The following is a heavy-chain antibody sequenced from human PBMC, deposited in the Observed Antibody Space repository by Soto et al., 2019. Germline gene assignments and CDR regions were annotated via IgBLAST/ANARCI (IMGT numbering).Heavy chain of an antibody. Sequence: QVQLVQSGAEVKRPGASVKVSCKASGCTFTSYEIKWVRQATGQGLEWMGWMNPNSGNTGYAQKFQGRVTMTRNTSISTAYMELSSLRSEDTAVYYCARLIVATTTRYYYYGMDVWGQGTTVTVSS. D-gene: IGHD5-12*01. J-gene: IGHJ6*02. CDR3: ARLIVATTTRYYYYGMDV. V-gene: IGHV1-8*01. CDR2: MNPNSGNT. CDR1: GCTFTSYE.